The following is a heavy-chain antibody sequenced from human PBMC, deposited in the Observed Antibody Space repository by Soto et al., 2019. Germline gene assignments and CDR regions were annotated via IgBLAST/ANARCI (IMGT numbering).Heavy chain of an antibody. Sequence: QLQLQESGSGLVKPSQTLSLTCAVSGGSISSGGYSWSWIRQPPGKGLEWIGYIYHSGSTYYNPSRQRRVTISVDRSKHQFSLKLSYVPAADTAVYYCARAGGLGAVAVDYWHQGTLVTVYS. CDR2: IYHSGST. V-gene: IGHV4-30-2*01. CDR1: GGSISSGGYS. CDR3: ARAGGLGAVAVDY. J-gene: IGHJ4*02. D-gene: IGHD6-19*01.